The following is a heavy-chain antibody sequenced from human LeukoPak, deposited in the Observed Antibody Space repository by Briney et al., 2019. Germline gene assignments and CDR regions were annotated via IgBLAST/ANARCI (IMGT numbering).Heavy chain of an antibody. J-gene: IGHJ4*02. CDR2: ISAYNGNT. Sequence: ASVKVSCKASGYTFTSYGISWVRQAPGQGLEWMGWISAYNGNTNYAQKLQGRVTMTTDTSTSTAYMELRSLRSDDTAVYYCARGFPIAVAGTEGYYFDYWGQGTLVTVSS. D-gene: IGHD6-19*01. CDR1: GYTFTSYG. V-gene: IGHV1-18*01. CDR3: ARGFPIAVAGTEGYYFDY.